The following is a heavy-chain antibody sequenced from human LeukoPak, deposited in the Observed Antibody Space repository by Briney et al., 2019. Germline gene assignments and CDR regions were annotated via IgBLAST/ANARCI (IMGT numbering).Heavy chain of an antibody. D-gene: IGHD6-19*01. V-gene: IGHV4-39*01. J-gene: IGHJ4*02. CDR2: IYYSGST. Sequence: SETLSLTCTVSGGSISSSSYYWGWIRQPPGTGLEWIGSIYYSGSTYYNPSLKSRVTISVDTSKNQFSLKLSSVTAADTAVYYCARTSAAGSFDYWGQGTLVTVSS. CDR1: GGSISSSSYY. CDR3: ARTSAAGSFDY.